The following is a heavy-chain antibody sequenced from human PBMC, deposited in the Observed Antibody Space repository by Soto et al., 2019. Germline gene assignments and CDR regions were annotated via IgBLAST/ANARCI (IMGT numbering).Heavy chain of an antibody. CDR2: ISYDGSNK. J-gene: IGHJ6*02. D-gene: IGHD6-13*01. CDR1: GFTFSSYA. Sequence: GGSLRLSCAASGFTFSSYAMHWVRQAPGKGLEWVAVISYDGSNKYYADSVKGRFTISRDNSKNTLYLQMNSLRAEDTAVYYCARHYSSSWYGMPLSYGMDVWGQGTTVTVSS. CDR3: ARHYSSSWYGMPLSYGMDV. V-gene: IGHV3-30-3*01.